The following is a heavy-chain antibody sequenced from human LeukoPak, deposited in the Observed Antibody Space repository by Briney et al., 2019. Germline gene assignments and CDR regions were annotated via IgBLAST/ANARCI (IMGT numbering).Heavy chain of an antibody. J-gene: IGHJ5*02. V-gene: IGHV1-2*02. Sequence: ASVKVSCKASGYTFIGYYIYWVRQAPGQGLEWMGWINPNSGGTNYAQKFQGRVTMTRDTSISTAYMELSRLRSDDTAVYYCARGRIVVVNLQNWFDPWGQGTLVTVSS. CDR1: GYTFIGYY. CDR2: INPNSGGT. CDR3: ARGRIVVVNLQNWFDP. D-gene: IGHD2-21*01.